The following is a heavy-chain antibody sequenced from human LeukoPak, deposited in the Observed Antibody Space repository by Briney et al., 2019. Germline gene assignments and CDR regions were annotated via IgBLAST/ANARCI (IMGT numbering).Heavy chain of an antibody. CDR2: INHSGST. CDR3: ARGRAGRIAVAGTRDNWFDP. Sequence: PSETLSLTCAVCGGSFSGYYWSWIRQPPGKGLEWIGEINHSGSTNYNPSLTSRVTISVDTSKNQFSLKLSSVTAADTAVYYCARGRAGRIAVAGTRDNWFDPWGQGTLVTVSS. J-gene: IGHJ5*02. V-gene: IGHV4-34*01. CDR1: GGSFSGYY. D-gene: IGHD6-19*01.